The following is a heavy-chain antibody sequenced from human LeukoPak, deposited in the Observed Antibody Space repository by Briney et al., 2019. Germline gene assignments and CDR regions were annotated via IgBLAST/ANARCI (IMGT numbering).Heavy chain of an antibody. D-gene: IGHD3-10*01. J-gene: IGHJ4*02. CDR1: GYAITSYA. CDR2: IYAGNNNT. V-gene: IGHV1-3*03. Sequence: ASVKVSCKASGYAITSYAMHWVRQAPGQRLEWMGWIYAGNNNTKYSQAFQGRVTITRDTSASTAYMELSSLRSEDMAVYYCARDRGSGLDYWGQGTLVTVSS. CDR3: ARDRGSGLDY.